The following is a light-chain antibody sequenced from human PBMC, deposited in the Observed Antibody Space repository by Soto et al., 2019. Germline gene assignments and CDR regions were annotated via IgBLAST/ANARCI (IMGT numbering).Light chain of an antibody. CDR1: QGISTF. Sequence: DIQMTQSPSSLSASLGDRVTISCRASQGISTFLNWYQQKPGKAPKLLIYAASSLQSGVPSRFSGSGSGTEFTLTISSLQPDDFATYYCQQYNSYSWTFGQGTKVDIK. V-gene: IGKV1-5*01. J-gene: IGKJ1*01. CDR2: AAS. CDR3: QQYNSYSWT.